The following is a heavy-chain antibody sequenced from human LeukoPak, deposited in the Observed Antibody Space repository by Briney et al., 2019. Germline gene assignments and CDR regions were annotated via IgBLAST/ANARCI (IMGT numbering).Heavy chain of an antibody. CDR1: GFTFSDYD. CDR3: GRAFPPLRTSSAGDL. V-gene: IGHV3-69-1*02. Sequence: GGSLRLSCSASGFTFSDYDMNWVRQAPGKGLEGVSSISGLSTHIYYGDSVKGRFSISRDDAKDSVYLQMNSLGVEDTAIYYCGRAFPPLRTSSAGDLWGQGILVTVSS. D-gene: IGHD3-16*01. J-gene: IGHJ4*02. CDR2: ISGLSTHI.